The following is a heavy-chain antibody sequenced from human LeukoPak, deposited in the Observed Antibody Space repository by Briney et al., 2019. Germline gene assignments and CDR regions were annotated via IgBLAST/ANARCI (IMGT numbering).Heavy chain of an antibody. CDR1: GGTFSSYA. CDR2: IIPILGIA. D-gene: IGHD1-26*01. Sequence: SVKVSCKASGGTFSSYAISWVRQAPGQGLEWMGRIIPILGIANYAQEFQGRVTITADKSTSTAYMELSSLRSEDTAVYYCARDHRIDRWFDPWGQGTLVTVSS. V-gene: IGHV1-69*04. CDR3: ARDHRIDRWFDP. J-gene: IGHJ5*02.